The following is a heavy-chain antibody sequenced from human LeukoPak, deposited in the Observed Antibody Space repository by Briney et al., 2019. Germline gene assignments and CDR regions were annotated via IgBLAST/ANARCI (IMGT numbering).Heavy chain of an antibody. D-gene: IGHD2-8*01. J-gene: IGHJ4*02. CDR1: GFXFSSYA. CDR3: ARDRCTNGVCYYDY. CDR2: ISYDGSNK. V-gene: IGHV3-30-3*01. Sequence: GGSLRLSCGASGFXFSSYAMHWVRQAPGKGLEWVAFISYDGSNKYYADSVKGRFTISRDNSKNTLYLQMNSLRAEDTAVYYCARDRCTNGVCYYDYWGQGTLVTVSS.